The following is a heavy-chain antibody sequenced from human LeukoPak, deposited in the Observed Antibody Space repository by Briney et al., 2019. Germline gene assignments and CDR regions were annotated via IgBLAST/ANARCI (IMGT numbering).Heavy chain of an antibody. CDR1: GGSFSGYY. D-gene: IGHD3-22*01. CDR3: ALIGLDSSGYYYDYLDY. CDR2: IKQDGSEK. V-gene: IGHV3-7*01. Sequence: ETLSLTCAVYGGSFSGYYWSWVRQAPGKGLEWVANIKQDGSEKYYVDSVKGRFTISRDNAKNSLYLQMNSLRAEDTAVYYCALIGLDSSGYYYDYLDYWGQGTLVTVSS. J-gene: IGHJ4*02.